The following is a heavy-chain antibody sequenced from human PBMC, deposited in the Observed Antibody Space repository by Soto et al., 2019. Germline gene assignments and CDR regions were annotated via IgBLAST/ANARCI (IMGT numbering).Heavy chain of an antibody. CDR2: IIPIFNTA. V-gene: IGHV1-69*06. CDR1: GGTFSNYA. J-gene: IGHJ6*02. CDR3: ARGLVVPAGIRYYCYGMDV. D-gene: IGHD2-2*01. Sequence: QVQLVQSGAEVKKPGSSVKVSCKASGGTFSNYAISWVRQAPEQGLEWMGGIIPIFNTANYEQKFQGRVTITADKSTSTAYMELSSLRSEDTDVYYCARGLVVPAGIRYYCYGMDVWGQGTTVTVSS.